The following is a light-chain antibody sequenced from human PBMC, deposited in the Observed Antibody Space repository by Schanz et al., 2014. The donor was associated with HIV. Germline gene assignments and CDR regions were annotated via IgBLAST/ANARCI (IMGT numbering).Light chain of an antibody. V-gene: IGLV2-8*01. Sequence: QSALTQPPSASGSPGQSVTISCTGTSSDVGGYNHVSWYQQHPGKAPKLMIYEVIKRPSGVPDRFSGSKSGSTASLTVSGLQPEDEADYYCAGWDDSLNVWVFGGGTKLTVL. CDR3: AGWDDSLNVWV. CDR2: EVI. CDR1: SSDVGGYNH. J-gene: IGLJ3*02.